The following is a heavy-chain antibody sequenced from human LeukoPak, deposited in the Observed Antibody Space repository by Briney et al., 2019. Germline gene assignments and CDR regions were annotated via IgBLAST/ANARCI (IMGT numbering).Heavy chain of an antibody. Sequence: PGGSLTLSCGASGLLFSSFDMHWVRQAPGKGLEGVAYIQDGESNKFYADSVKRRLPLPRDNHKHTLFLKVNTLRPEDTALYYFGKQMAERPLFFYMDVWGKGATVTVSS. V-gene: IGHV3-30*02. CDR1: GLLFSSFD. J-gene: IGHJ6*03. CDR2: IQDGESNK. D-gene: IGHD2-8*01. CDR3: GKQMAERPLFFYMDV.